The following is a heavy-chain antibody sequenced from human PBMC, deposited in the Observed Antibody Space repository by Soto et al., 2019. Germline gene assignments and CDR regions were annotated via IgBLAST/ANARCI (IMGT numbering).Heavy chain of an antibody. Sequence: EVQLVESGGGLVKPGGSLRLSCAASGFTFSSYSMNWVRQAPGKGLEWVSSISSSSSYIYYADSVKGRFTNSRDNAKNSLYPQMNSLRAEDTAVYYCARGISGTTVTTSVYWGQGTLVTVSS. CDR1: GFTFSSYS. J-gene: IGHJ4*02. CDR3: ARGISGTTVTTSVY. CDR2: ISSSSSYI. D-gene: IGHD4-17*01. V-gene: IGHV3-21*01.